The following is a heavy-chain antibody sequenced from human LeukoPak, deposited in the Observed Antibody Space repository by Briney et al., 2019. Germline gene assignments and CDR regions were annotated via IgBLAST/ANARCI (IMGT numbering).Heavy chain of an antibody. Sequence: SVKVSCKASGYTFTSYGISWVRHAPGQGLEWMGGIIPIFGTANYAQKFQGRVTITADESTSTAYMELSSLRSEDTAVYYCARGALRIAAVDYYYYGMDVWGKGTTVTVSS. D-gene: IGHD6-13*01. CDR1: GYTFTSYG. J-gene: IGHJ6*04. CDR3: ARGALRIAAVDYYYYGMDV. V-gene: IGHV1-69*13. CDR2: IIPIFGTA.